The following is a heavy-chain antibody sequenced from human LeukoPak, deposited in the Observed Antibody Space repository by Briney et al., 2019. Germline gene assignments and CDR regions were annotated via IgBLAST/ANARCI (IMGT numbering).Heavy chain of an antibody. J-gene: IGHJ5*02. V-gene: IGHV1-18*01. CDR3: ARDHQLPLLGWFDP. CDR2: ISPYNDNT. CDR1: GYTFTKYG. Sequence: ASVKVSCKASGYTFTKYGINWVRQAPGQGLEWMGWISPYNDNTKYAQILQGRVTMTTDTSTSTAYMELTRLRSDDTAVYYCARDHQLPLLGWFDPWGQGTLVTVSS. D-gene: IGHD2-2*01.